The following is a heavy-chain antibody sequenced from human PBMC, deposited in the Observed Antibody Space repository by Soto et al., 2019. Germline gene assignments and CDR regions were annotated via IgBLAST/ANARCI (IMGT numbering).Heavy chain of an antibody. V-gene: IGHV3-30*18. D-gene: IGHD2-8*01. CDR3: AKVGNCTNGVCYPKYYYYYMDV. Sequence: QVQLVESGGGVVQPGRSLRLSCAASGFTFSSYGMHWVRQAPGKGLEWVAVISYDGSNKYYADSVKGRFTISRDNSKNTLYLQMNSLRAADTAVYYCAKVGNCTNGVCYPKYYYYYMDVWGKGTTVTVSS. J-gene: IGHJ6*03. CDR1: GFTFSSYG. CDR2: ISYDGSNK.